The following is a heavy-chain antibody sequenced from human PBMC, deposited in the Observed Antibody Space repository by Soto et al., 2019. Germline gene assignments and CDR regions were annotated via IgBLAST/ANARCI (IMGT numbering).Heavy chain of an antibody. CDR3: ARAQTQYDFWSGYSSFFDY. CDR1: GGSISSYY. V-gene: IGHV4-59*01. D-gene: IGHD3-3*01. CDR2: IYYSGSN. J-gene: IGHJ4*01. Sequence: KPSETLSLTCTVSGGSISSYYWSWIRQPPGKGLEWIGYIYYSGSNNYNPSLKSRVTISVDTSKNQFSLKLSSVTAADTAVYYCARAQTQYDFWSGYSSFFDYRGHGTLVPACS.